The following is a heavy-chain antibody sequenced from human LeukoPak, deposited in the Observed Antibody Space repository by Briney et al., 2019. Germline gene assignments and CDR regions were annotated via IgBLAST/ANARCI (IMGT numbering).Heavy chain of an antibody. CDR2: ISWNSGSI. Sequence: GGSLRLSCAASGFTFDDYAMHWVRQAPGKGLEWVSGISWNSGSIGYADSVKGRFTISRDNSKNTLYLQMNSLRAEDTAVYYCAAARYTALVYWGQGTLVTVSS. J-gene: IGHJ4*02. D-gene: IGHD5-18*01. CDR1: GFTFDDYA. CDR3: AAARYTALVY. V-gene: IGHV3-9*01.